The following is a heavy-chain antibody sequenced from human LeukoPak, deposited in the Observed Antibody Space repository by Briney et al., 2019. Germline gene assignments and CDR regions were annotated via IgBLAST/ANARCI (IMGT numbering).Heavy chain of an antibody. Sequence: SETLSLTRTLSGGSISTHYWSWIRQPPGKGLEWIGYIYHSGSTNYNPSLKSRVTISVDTSKNQFSLKLSSVTAADTAVYYCARGGGYASPIGYWGQGALVTVSS. CDR3: ARGGGYASPIGY. CDR1: GGSISTHY. D-gene: IGHD5-12*01. J-gene: IGHJ4*02. CDR2: IYHSGST. V-gene: IGHV4-59*11.